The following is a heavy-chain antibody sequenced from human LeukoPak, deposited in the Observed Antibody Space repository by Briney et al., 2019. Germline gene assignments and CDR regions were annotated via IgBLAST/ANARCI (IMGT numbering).Heavy chain of an antibody. V-gene: IGHV4-59*01. Sequence: SESLSVTCTVSGDSISSYYWSWIRQPPRRGREWIGYFFYSGSTNYNPSLKSQVTISVDTSKNQFSLKLRSVTAADTAVYYCAKGVGGYYYGLDVWGQGTTVTVSS. D-gene: IGHD1-26*01. CDR1: GDSISSYY. J-gene: IGHJ6*02. CDR3: AKGVGGYYYGLDV. CDR2: FFYSGST.